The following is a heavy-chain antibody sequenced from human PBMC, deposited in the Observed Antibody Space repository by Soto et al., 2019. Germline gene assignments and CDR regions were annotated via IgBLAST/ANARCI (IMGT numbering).Heavy chain of an antibody. CDR3: ARDSLPAATYYYYYGMDV. Sequence: PGGSLRLSCAASGFTFSSYAMHWVRQAPGKGLEWVAVISYDGSNKYYADSVKGRFTISRDNSKNTLYLQMNSLRAEDTAVYYCARDSLPAATYYYYYGMDVWGQGTTVTVSS. CDR1: GFTFSSYA. D-gene: IGHD2-2*01. V-gene: IGHV3-30-3*01. CDR2: ISYDGSNK. J-gene: IGHJ6*02.